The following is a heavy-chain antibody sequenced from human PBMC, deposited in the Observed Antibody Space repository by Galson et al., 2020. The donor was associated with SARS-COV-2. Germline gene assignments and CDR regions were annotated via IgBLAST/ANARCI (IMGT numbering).Heavy chain of an antibody. D-gene: IGHD3-22*01. CDR2: ISYDGSNK. CDR3: ARDYYDSSGYSAGMDV. CDR1: GFTFSSYA. J-gene: IGHJ6*02. Sequence: VKIGESPKIPGAASGFTFSSYAMHWVRQAPGKGLEWVAVISYDGSNKYYADPVKGRFTISRDNSKNTLYLQMNSLRAEDTAVYYCARDYYDSSGYSAGMDVGGQGNTVTVSS. V-gene: IGHV3-30*04.